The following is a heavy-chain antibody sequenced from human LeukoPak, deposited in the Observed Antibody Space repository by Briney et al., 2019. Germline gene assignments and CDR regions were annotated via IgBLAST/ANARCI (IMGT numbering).Heavy chain of an antibody. V-gene: IGHV3-48*01. D-gene: IGHD3-10*01. J-gene: IGHJ4*02. CDR2: ISSSSKTI. CDR1: GFTFSSFT. Sequence: PGGSLRLSCAASGFTFSSFTMHRVRQAPGKGLEWLSFISSSSKTIYYADSVEGRFTISRDNAKNSLFLQMNSLRAEDSAVYYCARDFGYNIIDYWGQGTLVTVSS. CDR3: ARDFGYNIIDY.